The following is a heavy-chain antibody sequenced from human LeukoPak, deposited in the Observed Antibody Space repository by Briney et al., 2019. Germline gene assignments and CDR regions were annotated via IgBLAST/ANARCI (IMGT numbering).Heavy chain of an antibody. D-gene: IGHD2-2*01. V-gene: IGHV3-48*04. Sequence: GGSLRLSCAASGFTFSSYSMNWVRQAPGKGLEWVSYISSSSSSISYTDSVEGRFTISRDNAKNSLYLQMNSLRAEDTGVYYCARIWVAVLPADGMDVWGLGTTVTVSS. J-gene: IGHJ6*02. CDR2: ISSSSSSI. CDR1: GFTFSSYS. CDR3: ARIWVAVLPADGMDV.